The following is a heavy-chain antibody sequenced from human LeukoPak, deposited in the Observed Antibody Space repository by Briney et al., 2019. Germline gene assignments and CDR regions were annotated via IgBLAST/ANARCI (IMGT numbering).Heavy chain of an antibody. V-gene: IGHV3-48*02. D-gene: IGHD5-12*01. Sequence: GGSLRLSCAASEFTFSSYSMNWVRQAPGKGLEWVSYISSSSSTIYYADSVKGRFTISRDNAKNSLYLQMNSLRDEDTAVYYCARALPTVIVATINYMDVWGKGTTVTVSS. CDR3: ARALPTVIVATINYMDV. CDR2: ISSSSSTI. J-gene: IGHJ6*03. CDR1: EFTFSSYS.